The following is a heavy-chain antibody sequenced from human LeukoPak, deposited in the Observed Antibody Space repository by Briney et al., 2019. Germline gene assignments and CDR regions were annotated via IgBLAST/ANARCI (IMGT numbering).Heavy chain of an antibody. Sequence: ASVKVSCKASGHTFTTHGIAWVRQAPGQGLEWMGWISAHNGNTNYAQSLQGRVTMTTDTSTNTAYMQLRSLRSDDTAVYYCARDGYFDLWGRGTLVTVSS. J-gene: IGHJ2*01. CDR1: GHTFTTHG. CDR2: ISAHNGNT. CDR3: ARDGYFDL. V-gene: IGHV1-18*01.